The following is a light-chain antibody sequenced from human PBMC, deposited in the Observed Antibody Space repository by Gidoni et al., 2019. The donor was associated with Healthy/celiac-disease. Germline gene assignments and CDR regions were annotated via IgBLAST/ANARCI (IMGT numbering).Light chain of an antibody. CDR2: GAS. V-gene: IGKV3-20*01. Sequence: VLTQFPGTLSLAPGERATLSCTASQSVSTSYLAWYQHKPGQAPRLLLYGASRRATGIPDKFRGSGSGTDFTLTISRLEAEDFAVYYCQQYGSSPPWTFGQGTKVEIK. J-gene: IGKJ1*01. CDR3: QQYGSSPPWT. CDR1: QSVSTSY.